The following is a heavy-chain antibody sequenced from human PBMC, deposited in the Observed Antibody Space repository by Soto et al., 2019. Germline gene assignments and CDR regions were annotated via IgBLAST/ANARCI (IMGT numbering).Heavy chain of an antibody. J-gene: IGHJ4*02. D-gene: IGHD2-21*02. CDR2: INAGNGNT. CDR1: GYTFTSYA. V-gene: IGHV1-3*05. CDR3: ARSIVVVTALDY. Sequence: QVQLVQSGAEEKKPGASVKVSCKASGYTFTSYAMHWVRQAPGQRLEWMGLINAGNGNTKYSQKFQGRVTITRDTSASTAYIELSSLRSEETAVYYCARSIVVVTALDYWGQGPLVNVA.